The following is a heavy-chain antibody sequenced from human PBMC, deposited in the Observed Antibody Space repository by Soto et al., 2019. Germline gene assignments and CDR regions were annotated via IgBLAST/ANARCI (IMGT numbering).Heavy chain of an antibody. Sequence: EVRLVESGGGLVQPGGSLRLSCAASGITISNYPMSWVRQAPGTGLDWVSGISGSGDTTYYADSAKGRCTISKDIAKNSLFLQLDSLRVEDSALYFCVKDDGGYPSTAPHWGQGTLVTVAP. CDR1: GITISNYP. V-gene: IGHV3-23*04. CDR2: ISGSGDTT. J-gene: IGHJ4*02. CDR3: VKDDGGYPSTAPH. D-gene: IGHD4-17*01.